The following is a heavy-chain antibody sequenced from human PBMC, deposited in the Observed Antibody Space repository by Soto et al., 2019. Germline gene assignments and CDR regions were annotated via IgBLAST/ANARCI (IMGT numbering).Heavy chain of an antibody. Sequence: EVQLVESGGGLVQPGGSLRLSCAASGFTFSSYYAHWVSQAPGKGLVWVSRINSDGSIADYADSVKGRFTISRDNAKNTLYLQMNSLRAEDTAVYYCARDLIPNDYGGAYYMDVWGKGTTVTVSS. CDR2: INSDGSIA. D-gene: IGHD4-17*01. J-gene: IGHJ6*03. CDR1: GFTFSSYY. V-gene: IGHV3-74*01. CDR3: ARDLIPNDYGGAYYMDV.